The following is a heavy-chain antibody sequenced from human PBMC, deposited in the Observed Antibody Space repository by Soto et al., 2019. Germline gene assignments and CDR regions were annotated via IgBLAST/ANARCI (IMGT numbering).Heavy chain of an antibody. CDR1: GYTFSSYG. J-gene: IGHJ6*02. CDR3: ARDRGAYGMGV. D-gene: IGHD3-10*01. V-gene: IGHV1-18*01. CDR2: ISAYNGNT. Sequence: QVQLVQSGAEVKKPGASVKVSCKASGYTFSSYGISWVRQAPGQGLEWMGWISAYNGNTNYAQNLQGRVTMTTATSTRTAYMELRGLRSDDPAVYSGARDRGAYGMGVWGHGTTVTVSS.